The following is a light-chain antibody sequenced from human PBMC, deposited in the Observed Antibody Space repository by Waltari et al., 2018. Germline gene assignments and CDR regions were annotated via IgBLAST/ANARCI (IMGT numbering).Light chain of an antibody. CDR1: ANDIGGYNY. V-gene: IGLV2-14*03. CDR3: SSYTSSSTYVL. CDR2: DVS. J-gene: IGLJ2*01. Sequence: QFALAQPASVSGSPGQSITISCTGTANDIGGYNYVSWYQQHPGLAPKLMIYDVSNPPSGVSMRFSGSKSGNTASLTISGLQAEDEADYYCSSYTSSSTYVLFGGGTKLTVL.